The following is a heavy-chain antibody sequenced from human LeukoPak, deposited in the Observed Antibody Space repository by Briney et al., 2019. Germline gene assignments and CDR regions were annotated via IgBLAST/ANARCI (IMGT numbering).Heavy chain of an antibody. D-gene: IGHD6-19*01. CDR1: GGSFSGYY. Sequence: SETLSLTCAVYGGSFSGYYWSWIRQPPGKGLEWIGEINHSGSTNYNPSLKSRVTISVDTSKNQFSLKLSSATAADTAVYYCARGVRDSSGWYGYWGQGTLVTVSS. J-gene: IGHJ4*02. CDR3: ARGVRDSSGWYGY. V-gene: IGHV4-34*01. CDR2: INHSGST.